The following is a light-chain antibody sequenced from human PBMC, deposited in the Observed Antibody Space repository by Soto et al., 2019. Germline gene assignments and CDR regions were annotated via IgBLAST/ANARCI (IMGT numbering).Light chain of an antibody. Sequence: DILMTQSPSTLSASVGDRVTITCRASQSISSRFAWYQQKPGNAPKLLIYDASSLESGVPSRFSGSGSGTEFPLTISRLQPDDFATYYCQQYNSYSWTFGQGTKVEIK. V-gene: IGKV1-5*01. CDR2: DAS. CDR3: QQYNSYSWT. CDR1: QSISSR. J-gene: IGKJ1*01.